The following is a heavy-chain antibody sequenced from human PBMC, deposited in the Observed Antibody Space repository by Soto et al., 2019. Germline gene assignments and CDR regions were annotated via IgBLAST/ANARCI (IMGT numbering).Heavy chain of an antibody. CDR3: ARDESSSWYLLYGMDV. Sequence: PGGSLRLSCASAGFTFSSYGGHLVRQAPGKGLEWVAVIWYDGSNKYYADSVKGRFTISRDNSKNTLYLQMNSLRAEDTAVFYCARDESSSWYLLYGMDVWGQGTTVTVSS. D-gene: IGHD6-13*01. CDR2: IWYDGSNK. CDR1: GFTFSSYG. V-gene: IGHV3-33*01. J-gene: IGHJ6*02.